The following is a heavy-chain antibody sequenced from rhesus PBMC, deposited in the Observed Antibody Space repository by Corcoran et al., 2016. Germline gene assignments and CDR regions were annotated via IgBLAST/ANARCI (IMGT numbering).Heavy chain of an antibody. CDR1: GFTFSSYA. D-gene: IGHD2-39*02. CDR2: IGPGGDT. CDR3: AREVCTGGACYMPDY. V-gene: IGHV3-72*01. J-gene: IGHJ4*01. Sequence: EVQLVESGGGLVQPGGSLRLSCAASGFTFSSYAMQWVHQAPGKGLEWVSAIGPGGDTYYADAVKGRFTISRDNAKNSLYLQLNSLRAEDTAVYYCAREVCTGGACYMPDYWDQGVLVTVSS.